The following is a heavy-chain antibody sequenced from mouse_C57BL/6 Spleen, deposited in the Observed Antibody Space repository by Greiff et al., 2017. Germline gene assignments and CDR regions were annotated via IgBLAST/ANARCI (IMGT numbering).Heavy chain of an antibody. CDR2: ITPSNGGT. Sequence: QVQLKQPGPELVKPGASVKLSCKASGYTFTSYWMHWVKQRPGQGLEWIGNITPSNGGTNDNENFKSKATLTVDKSSSTAYMQLSSLTSEDSAVYYCARGGFGNPAWFAYWGQGTLVTVSA. J-gene: IGHJ3*01. CDR1: GYTFTSYW. V-gene: IGHV1-53*01. CDR3: ARGGFGNPAWFAY. D-gene: IGHD2-1*01.